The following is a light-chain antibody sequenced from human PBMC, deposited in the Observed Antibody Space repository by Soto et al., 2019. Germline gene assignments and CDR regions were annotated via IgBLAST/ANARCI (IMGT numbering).Light chain of an antibody. CDR2: GTS. CDR3: ALYLGNGISV. J-gene: IGLJ1*01. CDR1: SGSVSGTHN. Sequence: QTVVTQESSFSVSPGGTVTLTCGLLSGSVSGTHNPNWYQQTPGQAPRTLIYGTSTRSSGVPDRFSGSILGNKAALTITGAQADDESDYYCALYLGNGISVFGTGTKVTVL. V-gene: IGLV8-61*01.